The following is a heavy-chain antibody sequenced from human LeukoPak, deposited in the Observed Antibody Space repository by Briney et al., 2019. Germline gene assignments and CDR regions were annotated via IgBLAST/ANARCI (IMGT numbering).Heavy chain of an antibody. J-gene: IGHJ5*02. V-gene: IGHV4-4*07. CDR2: IYTSGST. Sequence: SETLSLTCTVSGGSISSYYWSWIRQPAGKGLEWIGRIYTSGSTNYSPSLKSRVTMSVDTSKNQFSLKLSSVTAADTAVYYCARERRIVVVPAAMYSSWFDPWGQGTLVTVSS. CDR1: GGSISSYY. CDR3: ARERRIVVVPAAMYSSWFDP. D-gene: IGHD2-2*01.